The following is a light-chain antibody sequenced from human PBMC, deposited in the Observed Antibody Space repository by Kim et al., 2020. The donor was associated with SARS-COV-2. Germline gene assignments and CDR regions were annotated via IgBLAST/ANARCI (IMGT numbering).Light chain of an antibody. CDR1: QNISIW. V-gene: IGKV1-5*01. CDR2: DAS. Sequence: DIQMTQSPSTLSASVGDRATITCRASQNISIWLAWYQQRPGKAPKVLIYDASSLQTGVPSRFTGSGSGTEFTLTISALQPDDFATYYCQQYESFSPYTFGQGTKVEI. CDR3: QQYESFSPYT. J-gene: IGKJ2*01.